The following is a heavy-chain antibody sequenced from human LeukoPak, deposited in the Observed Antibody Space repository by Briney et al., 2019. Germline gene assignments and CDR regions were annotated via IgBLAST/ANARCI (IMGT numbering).Heavy chain of an antibody. CDR1: GFSFSDNY. J-gene: IGHJ4*02. Sequence: GGSLRLSCAASGFSFSDNYMSWIRQAPGKGLEWVSYISGSSGSTNYADSVMGRFTISRDNGKNSLYLQMNSLRAEDTAVYYCARDQGENYDSSGYYPYWGQGTLVTVSS. D-gene: IGHD3-22*01. CDR3: ARDQGENYDSSGYYPY. CDR2: ISGSSGST. V-gene: IGHV3-11*06.